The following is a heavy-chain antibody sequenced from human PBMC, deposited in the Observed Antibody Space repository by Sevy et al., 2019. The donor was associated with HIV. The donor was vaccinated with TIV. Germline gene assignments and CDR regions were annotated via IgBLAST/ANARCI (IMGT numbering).Heavy chain of an antibody. J-gene: IGHJ4*02. V-gene: IGHV3-33*08. Sequence: GGSLRLSCAASGFSFNTHAMHWVRQAPGKGLEWVAVIGYDGSNKYYADSVKGRFTISRDNSKNTLFLQMDSLRAEDTAVYYCARDPRVYGDYLLAYFDSWGQGTLVTVSS. CDR1: GFSFNTHA. D-gene: IGHD2-8*01. CDR3: ARDPRVYGDYLLAYFDS. CDR2: IGYDGSNK.